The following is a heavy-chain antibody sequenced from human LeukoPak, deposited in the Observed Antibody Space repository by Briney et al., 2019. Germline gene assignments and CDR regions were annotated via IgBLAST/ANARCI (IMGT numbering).Heavy chain of an antibody. J-gene: IGHJ4*02. V-gene: IGHV3-48*04. CDR1: GFTLSSYN. CDR3: ARVTLAGFDY. CDR2: ISSYSSTI. Sequence: PGGSLRLSCAVSGFTLSSYNMNWVRQAPGKGLEWVSYISSYSSTIYYADSVKGRFTISRDNAKNSLYLEMNSLRAEDTAIYYCARVTLAGFDYWGQGTLVTVSS. D-gene: IGHD1-1*01.